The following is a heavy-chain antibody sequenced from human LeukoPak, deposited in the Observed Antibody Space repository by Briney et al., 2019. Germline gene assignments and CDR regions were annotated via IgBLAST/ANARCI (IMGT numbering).Heavy chain of an antibody. D-gene: IGHD3-22*01. CDR1: GFTFRTYW. CDR2: INSDGSST. V-gene: IGHV3-74*01. Sequence: GGSLRLSCAASGFTFRTYWMHWVRQVPGKGLVWVSRINSDGSSTTYADSMRGRFTISRDSAKNTLYLQMNSLRAEDTAVYYCAKDPKDYYDSSGYLGYFDYWGQGTLVTVSS. J-gene: IGHJ4*02. CDR3: AKDPKDYYDSSGYLGYFDY.